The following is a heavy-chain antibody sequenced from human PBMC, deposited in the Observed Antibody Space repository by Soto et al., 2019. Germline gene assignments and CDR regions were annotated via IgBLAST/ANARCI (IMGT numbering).Heavy chain of an antibody. CDR1: GGSISSSSYY. CDR3: ARLRYSSSSDDYYYYGMDV. V-gene: IGHV4-39*01. CDR2: IYYSGST. J-gene: IGHJ6*02. D-gene: IGHD6-6*01. Sequence: SETLSLTCTFSGGSISSSSYYWGWIRQPPGKGLEWIGSIYYSGSTYYNPSLKSRVTISVDTSKNQFSLKLSSVTAADTAVYYCARLRYSSSSDDYYYYGMDVWGQGTTVTVSS.